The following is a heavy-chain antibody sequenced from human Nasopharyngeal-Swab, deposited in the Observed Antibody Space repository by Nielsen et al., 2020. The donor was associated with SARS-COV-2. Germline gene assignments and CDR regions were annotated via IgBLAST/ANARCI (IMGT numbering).Heavy chain of an antibody. D-gene: IGHD4-23*01. Sequence: SETLSLTCTVSGGSISSGGYYWSWIRQHPGKGLEWIGYIYYSGSTYYNPSLKSRVTISVDTSKNQFSLKHSSVTAADTAVYYCARESGGNSVLGAFDIWGQGTMVTVSS. CDR1: GGSISSGGYY. V-gene: IGHV4-31*03. J-gene: IGHJ3*02. CDR3: ARESGGNSVLGAFDI. CDR2: IYYSGST.